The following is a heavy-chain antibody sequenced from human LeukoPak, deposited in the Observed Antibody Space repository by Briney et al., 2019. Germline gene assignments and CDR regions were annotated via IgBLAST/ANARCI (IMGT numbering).Heavy chain of an antibody. V-gene: IGHV4-39*02. Sequence: SETLSLTCTVSGGSISSSSYYWGWIRQPPGKGLEWIGSIYYSGSTYYNPSLKSRVTISVDTSKNQFSLKLSSVTAADTAVYYCARDQYYDSSGYYYYYYMDVWGKGTTVTVSS. J-gene: IGHJ6*03. D-gene: IGHD3-22*01. CDR3: ARDQYYDSSGYYYYYYMDV. CDR1: GGSISSSSYY. CDR2: IYYSGST.